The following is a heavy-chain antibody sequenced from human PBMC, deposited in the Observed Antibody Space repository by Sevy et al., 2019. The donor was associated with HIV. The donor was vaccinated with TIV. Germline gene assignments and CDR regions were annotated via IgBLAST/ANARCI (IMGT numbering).Heavy chain of an antibody. CDR2: IRSSGSSI. D-gene: IGHD3-16*01. Sequence: GGSLRLSCTASGFTFSSYDMNWVRQAPGKGLEWVAKIRSSGSSIYYADSVKGRFTISRDNAKNALNMQMNSLRAEDKDVYYCTRNGGAFDYGFDPWGQGTLVTVSS. CDR3: TRNGGAFDYGFDP. V-gene: IGHV3-48*03. J-gene: IGHJ5*02. CDR1: GFTFSSYD.